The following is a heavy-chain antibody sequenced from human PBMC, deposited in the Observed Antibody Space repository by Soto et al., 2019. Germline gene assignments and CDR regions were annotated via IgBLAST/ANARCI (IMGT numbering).Heavy chain of an antibody. CDR2: IKQDGSEK. D-gene: IGHD1-26*01. V-gene: IGHV3-7*01. Sequence: EVQLVESGGGLVQPGGSLRLSCAGSGFIFGNFWMTWVRQAPGKGLEWVANIKQDGSEKYYEDSVKGRFTISRDNVKNSLYLQMNSLRSEDTAVYYCARGTGGATSSGKDQFDYWGQGPLVPVSS. J-gene: IGHJ4*02. CDR1: GFIFGNFW. CDR3: ARGTGGATSSGKDQFDY.